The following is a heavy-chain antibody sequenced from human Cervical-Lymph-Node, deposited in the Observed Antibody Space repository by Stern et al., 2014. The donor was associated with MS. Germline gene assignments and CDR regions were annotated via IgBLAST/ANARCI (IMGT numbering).Heavy chain of an antibody. D-gene: IGHD6-13*01. V-gene: IGHV1-18*01. CDR2: ISAYNGNT. Sequence: QVQLVESGAEVKKPGASVKVSCKAYGYTFNSYGISWVRQAPGQGLEWMGWISAYNGNTNYAQKLQGRVTMTTDTSTSTGYMELRSLRSDDTAVYYCARNRGGRSSSGDYWGQGTLVTVSS. CDR1: GYTFNSYG. J-gene: IGHJ4*02. CDR3: ARNRGGRSSSGDY.